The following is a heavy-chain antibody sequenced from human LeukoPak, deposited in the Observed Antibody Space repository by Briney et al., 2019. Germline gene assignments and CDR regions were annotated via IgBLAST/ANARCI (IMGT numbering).Heavy chain of an antibody. CDR3: ARGYKYYDYVWGSYRSSERFDY. J-gene: IGHJ4*02. V-gene: IGHV4-34*01. D-gene: IGHD3-16*02. Sequence: SETLSLTCAVYGGSFSGYYWSWIRQPPGKGLEWIGEINHSGSTNYNPSLKSRVTISVDTSKNQFSLKLSSVTAADTAVYYCARGYKYYDYVWGSYRSSERFDYWGQGTLVTVSS. CDR1: GGSFSGYY. CDR2: INHSGST.